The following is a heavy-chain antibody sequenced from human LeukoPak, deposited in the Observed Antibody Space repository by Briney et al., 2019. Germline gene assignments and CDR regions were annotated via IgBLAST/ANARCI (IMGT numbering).Heavy chain of an antibody. V-gene: IGHV3-23*01. CDR3: AKETYYDSSGYYYPGAFDI. D-gene: IGHD3-22*01. Sequence: GGSLRLSCAASGFTFSSYAMSWVRQAPGKGPEWVSAISGSGGSTYYADSVKGRFTISRDNSKNTLYLQMNSLRAEDTAVYYCAKETYYDSSGYYYPGAFDIWGQGTMVTVSS. J-gene: IGHJ3*02. CDR2: ISGSGGST. CDR1: GFTFSSYA.